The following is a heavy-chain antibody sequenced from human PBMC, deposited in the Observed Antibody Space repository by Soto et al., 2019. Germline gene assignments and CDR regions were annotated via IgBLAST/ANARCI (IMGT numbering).Heavy chain of an antibody. CDR1: GGSISSYY. Sequence: SETLSLTCTVSGGSISSYYWSWIRQPPGKGLEWIGYIYYSGSTNYNPSLKSRVTISVDTSKNQFSLKLSSVTAADTAVYYCARHVVATRRRYYYYYMDVWGKGTTVTVSS. D-gene: IGHD5-12*01. CDR2: IYYSGST. CDR3: ARHVVATRRRYYYYYMDV. J-gene: IGHJ6*03. V-gene: IGHV4-59*08.